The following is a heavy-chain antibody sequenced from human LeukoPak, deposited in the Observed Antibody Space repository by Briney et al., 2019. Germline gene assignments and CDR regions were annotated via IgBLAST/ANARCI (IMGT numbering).Heavy chain of an antibody. Sequence: SQTLCLTCTVSGGSISSGDYYWSWIRQPPGKGLEWIGYIYYSGSTYYNPSLKSRVTISVDTSKDQFSLKLSSVTAADTAVYYCARGFLYYFDYWGQGTLVTVSS. CDR3: ARGFLYYFDY. J-gene: IGHJ4*02. CDR1: GGSISSGDYY. CDR2: IYYSGST. D-gene: IGHD2-21*01. V-gene: IGHV4-30-4*01.